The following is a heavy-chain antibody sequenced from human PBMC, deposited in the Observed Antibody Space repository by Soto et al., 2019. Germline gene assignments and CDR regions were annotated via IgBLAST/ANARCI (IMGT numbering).Heavy chain of an antibody. CDR3: ARAPGTVTAYFDY. V-gene: IGHV1-69*02. Sequence: GASVKVSCKASGGTFSSYTISWVRQAPGQGLEWMGRIIPILGIANYAQKFQGRVTITADKSTSTAYMELSSLRSEDTAVYYCARAPGTVTAYFDYWGQGTLVTVSS. CDR2: IIPILGIA. D-gene: IGHD4-17*01. CDR1: GGTFSSYT. J-gene: IGHJ4*02.